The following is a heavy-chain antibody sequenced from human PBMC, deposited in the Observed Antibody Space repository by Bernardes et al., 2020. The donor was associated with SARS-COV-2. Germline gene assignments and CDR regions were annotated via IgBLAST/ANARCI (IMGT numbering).Heavy chain of an antibody. J-gene: IGHJ6*03. V-gene: IGHV1-2*02. Sequence: ASVKVSCKASGYTFTGYYMHWVRQAPGQGLEWMGWINPNSGGTNYAQKFQGRVTMTRDTSISTAYMELSRLRSDDTAVYYCARDAGNYDFWSGYYKPYYYYYMDVWGKGTTVTVSS. CDR1: GYTFTGYY. CDR2: INPNSGGT. CDR3: ARDAGNYDFWSGYYKPYYYYYMDV. D-gene: IGHD3-3*01.